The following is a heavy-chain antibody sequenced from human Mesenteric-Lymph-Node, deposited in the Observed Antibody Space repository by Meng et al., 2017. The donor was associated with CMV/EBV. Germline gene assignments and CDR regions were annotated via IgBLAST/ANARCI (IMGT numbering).Heavy chain of an antibody. V-gene: IGHV1-2*06. CDR1: GYTFTDFY. J-gene: IGHJ5*02. CDR3: ARDNVNPAGFDP. D-gene: IGHD2/OR15-2a*01. CDR2: INPNSGVS. Sequence: QVQLVQSRAEVGKPGASVMLSCKASGYTFTDFYIHWVRQAPGQGLEWMGRINPNSGVSNSAQNFQGRVTMTRDTSISTAYMELGRLTSDDTAVYYCARDNVNPAGFDPWGQGTLVTVSS.